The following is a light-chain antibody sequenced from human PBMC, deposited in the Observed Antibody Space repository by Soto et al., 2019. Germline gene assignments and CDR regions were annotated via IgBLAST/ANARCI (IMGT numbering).Light chain of an antibody. V-gene: IGKV3-15*01. CDR2: GAS. Sequence: EMVMTQSPATLSVSPGERATLSYRASQSVSSNLAWYQQKPGQAPRLLIYGASTRATGIPARFSGSGSGIEFTLTISSLQSEDFAVYYCQQYNNWPRTFGQGTKVEIK. CDR1: QSVSSN. J-gene: IGKJ1*01. CDR3: QQYNNWPRT.